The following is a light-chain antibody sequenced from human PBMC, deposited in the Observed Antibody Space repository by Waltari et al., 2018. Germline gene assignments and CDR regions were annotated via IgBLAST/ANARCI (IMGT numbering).Light chain of an antibody. Sequence: QTVVTQEPSLTVSPGGTVTLTCASSTGEVTSCHHPNWLQQKPGQPPRLLIVSTSDNPSWPPARFSGSLLGGKAALTLSGVQPEDEADYYCLLFDGDARVFGGGTRLTVL. CDR3: LLFDGDARV. CDR2: STS. V-gene: IGLV7-43*01. J-gene: IGLJ3*02. CDR1: TGEVTSCHH.